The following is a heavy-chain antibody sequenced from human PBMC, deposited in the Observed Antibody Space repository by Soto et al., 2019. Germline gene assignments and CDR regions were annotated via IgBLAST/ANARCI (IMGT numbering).Heavy chain of an antibody. CDR1: GFTFSSYG. J-gene: IGHJ6*03. V-gene: IGHV3-30*18. D-gene: IGHD1-20*01. CDR2: ISYDGSNK. Sequence: QVQLVESGGGVVQPGRSLRLSCAASGFTFSSYGMHWVRQAPGKGLEWVAVISYDGSNKYYADSVKGRFTISRDNSKNTLYLQMNSLRAEDTAVYYCAKDGGITGITGYYYYMDVWGKGTTVTVSS. CDR3: AKDGGITGITGYYYYMDV.